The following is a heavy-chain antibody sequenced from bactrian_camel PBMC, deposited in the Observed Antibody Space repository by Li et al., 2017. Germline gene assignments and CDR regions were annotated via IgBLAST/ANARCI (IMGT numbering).Heavy chain of an antibody. D-gene: IGHD1*01. CDR3: AASRWVTWARELLESDFHF. V-gene: IGHV3S55*01. CDR2: LGDDGST. Sequence: HVQLVESGGGSVQAGGSLRLSCAASGDHRMVAWFRQAPGTTREGVAGLGDDGSTSYAEFAEGRFTISKDSKNTFYLQMNQLKPEGTAMYYCAASRWVTWARELLESDFHFWGQGTQVTVS. J-gene: IGHJ6*01. CDR1: GDHRM.